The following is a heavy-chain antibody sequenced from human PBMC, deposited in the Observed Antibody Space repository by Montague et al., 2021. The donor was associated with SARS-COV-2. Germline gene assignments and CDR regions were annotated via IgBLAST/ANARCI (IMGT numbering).Heavy chain of an antibody. V-gene: IGHV4-39*01. CDR3: VRHSQLNCFGD. CDR2: VAYSGST. J-gene: IGHJ5*02. D-gene: IGHD1-1*01. Sequence: SETLSLTCSASGGTAITDTHYWGWVRHSPGKGLEWLGSVAYSGSTYYNPSVKSRLTVSLDTSRTQCSLRLNSLTAADAAVYYCVRHSQLNCFGDRGRGTLVAVSS. CDR1: GGTAITDTHY.